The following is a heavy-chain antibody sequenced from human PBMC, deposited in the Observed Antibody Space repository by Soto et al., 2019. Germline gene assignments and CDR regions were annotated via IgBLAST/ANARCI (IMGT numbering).Heavy chain of an antibody. J-gene: IGHJ6*03. CDR3: AHSPDLNYDFWSGYSPEDQYYYMDV. CDR1: GFSLSTSGVG. CDR2: IYWDDDK. V-gene: IGHV2-5*02. D-gene: IGHD3-3*01. Sequence: SGPTLVNPTQTLTLTCTFSGFSLSTSGVGVGWIRQPPGKALEWLALIYWDDDKRYSPSLKSRLTITKDTSKNQVVLTMTNMDPVDTATYYCAHSPDLNYDFWSGYSPEDQYYYMDVWGKGTTVTVSS.